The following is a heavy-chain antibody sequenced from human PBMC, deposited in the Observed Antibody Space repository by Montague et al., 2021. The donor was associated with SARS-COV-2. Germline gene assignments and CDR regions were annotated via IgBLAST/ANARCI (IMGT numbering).Heavy chain of an antibody. D-gene: IGHD3-10*01. V-gene: IGHV4-38-2*02. J-gene: IGHJ4*02. CDR2: SYHSGTT. Sequence: SETLSLTCTVSGSSINSNYYWGWIRQPPGKGLEWIGCSYHSGTTHYHPSLKSRVTMSLDTSNNHFSLKVTSVTAADTAVYYCARAPYYGPGKPYQFDYWGRGTLVTVSS. CDR1: GSSINSNYY. CDR3: ARAPYYGPGKPYQFDY.